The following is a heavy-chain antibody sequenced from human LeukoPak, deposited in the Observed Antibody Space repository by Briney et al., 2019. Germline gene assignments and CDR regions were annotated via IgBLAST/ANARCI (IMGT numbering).Heavy chain of an antibody. CDR3: AKGGPTGSNYFDF. J-gene: IGHJ4*02. Sequence: GGSLRLSCGASGFTLENYAINWVRQAPGKGLEWVSAISNSEVSSITESGDGTYHADSVKGRFTISRDSSKNTVSLQMNSLRADDTAVYYCAKGGPTGSNYFDFWGQGTLVTVSS. V-gene: IGHV3-23*01. CDR2: ISNSEVSSITESGDGT. CDR1: GFTLENYA. D-gene: IGHD1-26*01.